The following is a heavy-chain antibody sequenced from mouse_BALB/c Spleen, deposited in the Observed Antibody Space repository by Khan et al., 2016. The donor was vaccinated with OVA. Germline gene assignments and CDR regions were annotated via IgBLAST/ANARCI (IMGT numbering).Heavy chain of an antibody. CDR3: ARSVTITTVVATDFDY. V-gene: IGHV3-2*02. D-gene: IGHD1-1*01. CDR1: GYSITSDYA. Sequence: QLEESGPGLVKPSQSLSLTCTVTGYSITSDYAWNWIRQFPGNKLEWMGYISYSGRTSYNPSLKSRISITRDTSKNQFRLQLNSVTTEDTATYYCARSVTITTVVATDFDYWGQGTTLTVSS. J-gene: IGHJ2*01. CDR2: ISYSGRT.